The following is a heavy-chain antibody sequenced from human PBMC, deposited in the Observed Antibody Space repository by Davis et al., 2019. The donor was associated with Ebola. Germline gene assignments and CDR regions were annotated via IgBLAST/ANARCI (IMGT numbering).Heavy chain of an antibody. CDR2: INPNNGDT. Sequence: ASVKVSCKASGYTFTDSYIHWVRQAPGQGLEYMGWINPNNGDTYYAPKFQGRVTMTSDTSITTAYMELSSLTSDDTAVYYYARVLRLGELSFHYWGQGTLVTVSS. J-gene: IGHJ4*02. CDR3: ARVLRLGELSFHY. V-gene: IGHV1-2*02. D-gene: IGHD3-16*02. CDR1: GYTFTDSY.